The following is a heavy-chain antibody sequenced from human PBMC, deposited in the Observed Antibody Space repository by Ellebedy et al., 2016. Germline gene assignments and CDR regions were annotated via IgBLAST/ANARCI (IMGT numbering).Heavy chain of an antibody. V-gene: IGHV4-39*07. CDR3: ARGVLSAELLWFGEPESQNFDL. CDR2: IYYSGST. J-gene: IGHJ2*01. Sequence: SETLSLXXTVSGGSISSSSYYWGWIRQPPGKGLEWIGSIYYSGSTYYNPSLKSRVTISVDTSKNQFSLKLSSVTAADTAVYYCARGVLSAELLWFGEPESQNFDLWGRGTLVTVSS. D-gene: IGHD3-10*01. CDR1: GGSISSSSYY.